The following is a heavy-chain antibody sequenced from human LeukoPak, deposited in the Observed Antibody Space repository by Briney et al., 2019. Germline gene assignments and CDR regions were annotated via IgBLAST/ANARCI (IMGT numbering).Heavy chain of an antibody. Sequence: PSETLSLTCAVYGGSFSGYYWSWIRQPPGKGLEWIGEINHSGSTNYNPSLKSRVTISVDTSKNQFSLKLSSVTAADTAVYYCARGVAAAGTGTDFDLWGRGTLVTVSS. D-gene: IGHD6-13*01. CDR3: ARGVAAAGTGTDFDL. CDR2: INHSGST. CDR1: GGSFSGYY. V-gene: IGHV4-34*01. J-gene: IGHJ2*01.